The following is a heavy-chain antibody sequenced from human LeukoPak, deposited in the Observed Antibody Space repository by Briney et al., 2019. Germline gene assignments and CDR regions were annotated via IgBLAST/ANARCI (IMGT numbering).Heavy chain of an antibody. J-gene: IGHJ3*02. V-gene: IGHV4-30-4*01. Sequence: SETLSLTCAVYGGSFSGYYWSWIRQPPGKGLEWIGYIYDSGSTYYNPSLKSRITISVDTSENRFSLKLSSVTATETAVYYCARDCSGGSCYGAFDIWGQGTMVTVSS. CDR1: GGSFSGYY. CDR3: ARDCSGGSCYGAFDI. D-gene: IGHD2-15*01. CDR2: IYDSGST.